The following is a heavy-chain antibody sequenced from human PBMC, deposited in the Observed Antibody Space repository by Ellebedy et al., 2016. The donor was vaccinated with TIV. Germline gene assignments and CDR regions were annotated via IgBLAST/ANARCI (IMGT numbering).Heavy chain of an antibody. Sequence: GESLKISCAASGFTFSIYWMSWVRQAPGKGLECVANIKQDGSEKSYVDSVKGRFTISRDNAKNSLYLQRNSLRAEDTAVYYCSRHTDYALDYWGQGALVTVSS. J-gene: IGHJ4*02. CDR3: SRHTDYALDY. CDR1: GFTFSIYW. D-gene: IGHD4-17*01. V-gene: IGHV3-7*01. CDR2: IKQDGSEK.